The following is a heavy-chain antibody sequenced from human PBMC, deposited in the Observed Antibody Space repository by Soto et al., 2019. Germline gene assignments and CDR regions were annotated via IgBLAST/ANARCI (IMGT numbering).Heavy chain of an antibody. CDR1: GFTFSSYG. D-gene: IGHD3-22*01. V-gene: IGHV3-30*18. CDR2: ISYDGSNK. Sequence: QVQLVESGGGVVQPGRSLRLSCAASGFTFSSYGMHWVRQAPGKGLEWVAVISYDGSNKYYADSVKGRFTISRDNSKNPLYLQMNSLRAEDTAVYYCAKDYNDYYDSSGYYCAFDIWGQGTMVTVSS. J-gene: IGHJ3*02. CDR3: AKDYNDYYDSSGYYCAFDI.